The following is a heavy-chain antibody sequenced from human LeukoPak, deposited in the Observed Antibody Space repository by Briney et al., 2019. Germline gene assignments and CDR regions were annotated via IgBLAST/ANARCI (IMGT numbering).Heavy chain of an antibody. J-gene: IGHJ6*03. CDR3: ATLAPRMTTVTARDYYYMDV. CDR1: GGTFSSYA. V-gene: IGHV1-69*05. Sequence: ASVKVSCKASGGTFSSYAISWVRQPPGQGLEWMGRIIPMFGTANYAQKFQGRVTITTDESTNTAYLELSSLRSEDTAVYYCATLAPRMTTVTARDYYYMDVWGKGTTVTVSS. D-gene: IGHD4-17*01. CDR2: IIPMFGTA.